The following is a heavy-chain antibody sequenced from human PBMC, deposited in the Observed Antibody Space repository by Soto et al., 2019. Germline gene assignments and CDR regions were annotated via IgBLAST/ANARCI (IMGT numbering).Heavy chain of an antibody. D-gene: IGHD6-19*01. CDR3: XXXXXXSSGWPRGFDP. V-gene: IGHV1-69*01. CDR1: GGTFSSYA. CDR2: IIPIFGTA. J-gene: IGHJ5*02. Sequence: QVQLVQSGAEVKKPGSSVKVSCKASGGTFSSYAISWVRQAPGQGLEWMGGIIPIFGTANYAQKFQGRVTITADESTSTAYMELSSLRSEDTAVXXXXXXXXXSSGWPRGFDPWGQGTLV.